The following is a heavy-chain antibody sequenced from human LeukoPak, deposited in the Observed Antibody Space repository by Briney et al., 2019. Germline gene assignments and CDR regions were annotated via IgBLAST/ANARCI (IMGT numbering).Heavy chain of an antibody. CDR2: ISGSGGST. Sequence: GGSLRLSCAASGFTFGTYVMSWVRQAPGKGLEWVSAISGSGGSTYYADSVKGRFTISRDNSKNTLYLQMNSLRAEDTAVYYCAKVGVVVTASSYFDYWGQGTLVTVSS. CDR3: AKVGVVVTASSYFDY. J-gene: IGHJ4*02. D-gene: IGHD2-21*02. CDR1: GFTFGTYV. V-gene: IGHV3-23*01.